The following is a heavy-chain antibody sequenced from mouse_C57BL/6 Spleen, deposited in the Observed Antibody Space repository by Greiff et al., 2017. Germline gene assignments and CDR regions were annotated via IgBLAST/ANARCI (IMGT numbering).Heavy chain of an antibody. CDR1: GFTFSDYG. J-gene: IGHJ4*01. V-gene: IGHV5-17*01. CDR3: AKGAYRNRGYYAMDY. D-gene: IGHD2-5*01. CDR2: ISSGSSTI. Sequence: DVMLVESGGGLVKPGGSLKLSCAASGFTFSDYGMHWVRQAPEKGLEWVAYISSGSSTIYYADTVKGRFTISRDNAKNTLFLQMTSLRSEDTAMYYCAKGAYRNRGYYAMDYWGQGTSVTVSS.